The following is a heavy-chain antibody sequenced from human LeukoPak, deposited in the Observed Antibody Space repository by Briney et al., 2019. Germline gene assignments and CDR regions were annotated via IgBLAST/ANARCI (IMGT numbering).Heavy chain of an antibody. CDR3: ARGDMYYYDSSGHHYFDY. V-gene: IGHV4-34*01. J-gene: IGHJ4*02. D-gene: IGHD3-22*01. CDR2: INHSGST. Sequence: SETLSLTCAVYGGSFNNYYWNWIRQPPGKGLEWIGEINHSGSTNYNPSLKSRVTISVDTSKNQFSLKLSSVTAAGTAVYYCARGDMYYYDSSGHHYFDYWGQGTLVTVSS. CDR1: GGSFNNYY.